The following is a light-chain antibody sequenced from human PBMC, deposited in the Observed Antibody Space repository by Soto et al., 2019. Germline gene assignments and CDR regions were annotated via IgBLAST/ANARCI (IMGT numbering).Light chain of an antibody. V-gene: IGLV2-8*01. CDR2: EVN. CDR3: SSYAGSNTPYV. Sequence: QSVLTHPPSASGSPGQSFTISCTGTSSDVGGYNYVSWYQHHPGNAPKLMIYEVNKRTSGVPDRFSGSKSGNTASLTVSGLQAEDEADYYCSSYAGSNTPYVFGTGTKVTVL. J-gene: IGLJ1*01. CDR1: SSDVGGYNY.